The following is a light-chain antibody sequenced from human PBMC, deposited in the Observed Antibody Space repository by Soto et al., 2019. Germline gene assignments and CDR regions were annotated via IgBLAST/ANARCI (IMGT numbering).Light chain of an antibody. CDR2: EVT. Sequence: QSALTQPASVSGSPGQSITISCNGTSSDVGGYNHVSWFQQHPGKAPKLMIYEVTNRPSGVSNRFSGSKSGNTASLSISGLQADDEADYFCSSYTSRTTWVFGGGTKVTVL. CDR1: SSDVGGYNH. CDR3: SSYTSRTTWV. V-gene: IGLV2-14*01. J-gene: IGLJ3*02.